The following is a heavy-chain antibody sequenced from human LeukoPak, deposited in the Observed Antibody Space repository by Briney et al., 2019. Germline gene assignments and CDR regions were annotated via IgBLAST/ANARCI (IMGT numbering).Heavy chain of an antibody. V-gene: IGHV3-48*03. CDR3: VRDGRGYCGSTSCRPFDY. CDR2: ISSSGSTI. J-gene: IGHJ4*02. D-gene: IGHD2-2*01. Sequence: PGGSLRLSCAASGFTFSSYEMNWVRQAPGKGLEWVSYISSSGSTIYYADSVKGRFTISRDNAKNLVFLQMNSLRVEDTAVYYCVRDGRGYCGSTSCRPFDYWGQGILVTVSS. CDR1: GFTFSSYE.